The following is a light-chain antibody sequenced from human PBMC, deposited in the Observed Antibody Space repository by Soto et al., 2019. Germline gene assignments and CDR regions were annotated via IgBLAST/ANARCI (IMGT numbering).Light chain of an antibody. Sequence: AIRMTQSPSSFSASTGDRVTITCRASQGISSYLAWYQQKPGKAPKLLIYAASTLQSGVPSRFSGSGSGTDLTLTISCLQSEDFATYYCQQYYSYPSLFGGGTKVDIK. V-gene: IGKV1-8*01. J-gene: IGKJ4*01. CDR3: QQYYSYPSL. CDR2: AAS. CDR1: QGISSY.